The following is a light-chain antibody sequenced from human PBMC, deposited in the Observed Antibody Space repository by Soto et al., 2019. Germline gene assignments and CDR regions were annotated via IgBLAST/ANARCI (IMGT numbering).Light chain of an antibody. CDR2: RNN. V-gene: IGLV1-47*01. CDR3: AAWDDSLSGPD. J-gene: IGLJ1*01. CDR1: SSNIGSNY. Sequence: QSVLTQPPSASGTPGQRVTISCSGSSSNIGSNYVYWYQQLPGTAPKLLIYRNNQRPSGVPDRFSGSKSGTSASLAISGLRSEDEADYNCAAWDDSLSGPDFGTGTKLTVL.